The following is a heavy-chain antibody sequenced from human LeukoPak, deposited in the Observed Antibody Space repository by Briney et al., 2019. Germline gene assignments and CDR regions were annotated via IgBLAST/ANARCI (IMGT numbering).Heavy chain of an antibody. CDR2: IYTSGST. CDR1: GGSLSSYY. J-gene: IGHJ5*01. V-gene: IGHV4-4*07. Sequence: PSETLSLTCTVSGGSLSSYYWSWIRQPAGKGLEGIGRIYTSGSTNYNPSLKSRVTMSVDTSKNQFSLKLSSVPAADTAVYYYARDSSSWHQKHYNWFDSWGQGTLVTVSS. CDR3: ARDSSSWHQKHYNWFDS. D-gene: IGHD6-13*01.